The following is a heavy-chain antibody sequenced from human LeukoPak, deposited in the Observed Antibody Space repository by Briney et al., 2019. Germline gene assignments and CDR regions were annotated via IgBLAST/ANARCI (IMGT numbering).Heavy chain of an antibody. V-gene: IGHV1-2*02. CDR2: INPNSGGT. CDR1: GYTFTASY. J-gene: IGHJ5*01. CDR3: ARPWEITMSERSYNWFDS. Sequence: ASVKVSCKASGYTFTASYIHWVRQAPGQGLEWMGRINPNSGGTNYAQKFQGRVTMSRDTSISTAYMELSRLRSDDTAVYYCARPWEITMSERSYNWFDSWGQGTLVTVSS. D-gene: IGHD1-26*01.